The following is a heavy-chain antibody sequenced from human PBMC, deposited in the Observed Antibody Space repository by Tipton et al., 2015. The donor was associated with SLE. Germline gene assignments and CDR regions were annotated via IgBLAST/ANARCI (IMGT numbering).Heavy chain of an antibody. CDR2: ISYDGSNK. Sequence: SLRLSCAASGFTFSSYGMHWVRQAPGKGLEWVAVISYDGSNKYYADSVKGRFTISRDNSKNTLYLQMNSLRAEDTAVYYCAKDSRWGKSYFDYWGQGTLVTVSS. D-gene: IGHD7-27*01. CDR1: GFTFSSYG. V-gene: IGHV3-30*18. CDR3: AKDSRWGKSYFDY. J-gene: IGHJ4*02.